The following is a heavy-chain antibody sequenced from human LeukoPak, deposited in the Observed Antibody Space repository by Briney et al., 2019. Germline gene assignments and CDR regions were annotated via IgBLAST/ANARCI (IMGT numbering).Heavy chain of an antibody. V-gene: IGHV4-4*02. J-gene: IGHJ5*02. CDR3: AKSLYGSGSYYNWFDP. CDR2: IYHSGST. CDR1: GGSISSSNW. Sequence: PSGTLSLTCAVSGGSISSSNWWSWIRQPPGKGLEWIGEIYHSGSTNYNPSLKSRVTISLDTSKNQFSLKLSSVTAADTAVYYCAKSLYGSGSYYNWFDPWGQGTLVTVSS. D-gene: IGHD3-10*01.